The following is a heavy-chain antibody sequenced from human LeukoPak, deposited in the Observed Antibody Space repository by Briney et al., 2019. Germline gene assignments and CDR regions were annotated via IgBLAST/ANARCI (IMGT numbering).Heavy chain of an antibody. Sequence: GGSLRLSCAASGFGFSDYWLSWVRQAPGKGPEWVANMNQDGSQKYYVDSVKGRFTISRDNARNALYLQMNSLRAEDTAVYYCANGDSSGYSLDAFDIWGQGTMVTVSS. J-gene: IGHJ3*02. CDR3: ANGDSSGYSLDAFDI. V-gene: IGHV3-7*03. CDR1: GFGFSDYW. CDR2: MNQDGSQK. D-gene: IGHD3-22*01.